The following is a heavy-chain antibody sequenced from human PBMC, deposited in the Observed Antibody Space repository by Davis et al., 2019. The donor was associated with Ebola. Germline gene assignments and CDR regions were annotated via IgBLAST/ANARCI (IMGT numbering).Heavy chain of an antibody. D-gene: IGHD3-16*01. V-gene: IGHV1-69*13. CDR2: IIPIFGTA. CDR3: ARDKTSYVYYYYGMDV. J-gene: IGHJ6*02. CDR1: GGTFSSYA. Sequence: SVQVSCKASGGTFSSYAISWVRQAPGQGLEWMGGIIPIFGTANYAQKFQGRVTITADESTSTAYMELSSLRSEDTAVYYCARDKTSYVYYYYGMDVWGQGTTVTVSS.